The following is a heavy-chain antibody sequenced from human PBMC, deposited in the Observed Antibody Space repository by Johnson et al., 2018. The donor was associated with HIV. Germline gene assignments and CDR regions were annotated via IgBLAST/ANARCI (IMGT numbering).Heavy chain of an antibody. Sequence: QVQLVESGGGLVKPGGSLRLSCAASGFTFSDYYMSWIRQTPGKGLEWLSYISSSASTIYYADSVKGRFTISRDNAKNSLFLQMNSLRAEDTAVYYCARCYDSSAYYYVGAFDIWGQGTMVIVSS. CDR3: ARCYDSSAYYYVGAFDI. V-gene: IGHV3-11*04. CDR1: GFTFSDYY. D-gene: IGHD3-22*01. J-gene: IGHJ3*02. CDR2: ISSSASTI.